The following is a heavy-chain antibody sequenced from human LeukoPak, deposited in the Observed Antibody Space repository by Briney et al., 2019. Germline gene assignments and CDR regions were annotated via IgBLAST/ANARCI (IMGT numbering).Heavy chain of an antibody. D-gene: IGHD6-19*01. CDR2: ISGSGGST. CDR3: ARDLEVGWYFDY. J-gene: IGHJ4*02. CDR1: GFTFSSYA. Sequence: GGSLRLSCAASGFTFSSYAMSWVRQAPGKGLEWVSAISGSGGSTYYADSVKGRFTISRDNAKNSLYLQMNSLRAEDTAVYYCARDLEVGWYFDYWGQGTLVTVSS. V-gene: IGHV3-23*01.